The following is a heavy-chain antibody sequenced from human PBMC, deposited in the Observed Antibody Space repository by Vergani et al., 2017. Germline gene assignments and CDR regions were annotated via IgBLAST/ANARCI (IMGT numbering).Heavy chain of an antibody. CDR2: IKQDGSEK. D-gene: IGHD4-17*01. J-gene: IGHJ4*02. CDR1: GFTFSSYA. CDR3: ARDSLTVTFDY. Sequence: EVQLLESGGGLVQPGGSLRLSCAASGFTFSSYAMSWVRQAPGKGLEWVANIKQDGSEKYYVDSVKGRFTISRDNAKNSLYLQMNSLRAEDTAVYYCARDSLTVTFDYWGQGTLVTVSS. V-gene: IGHV3-7*03.